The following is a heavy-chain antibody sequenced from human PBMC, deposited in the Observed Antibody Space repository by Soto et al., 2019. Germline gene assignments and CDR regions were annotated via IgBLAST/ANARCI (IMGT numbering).Heavy chain of an antibody. V-gene: IGHV3-74*01. J-gene: IGHJ4*02. Sequence: GGSLRLSCAASGFTFSSYWMHWVRQAPGKGLVWVSRINSDGGSTSYADSVKGRFTVSRDNAKNTLYLQMNSLRDGDTAVYYCAKGVKSYSFDYWGQGNLVTGSS. CDR2: INSDGGST. CDR3: AKGVKSYSFDY. D-gene: IGHD1-26*01. CDR1: GFTFSSYW.